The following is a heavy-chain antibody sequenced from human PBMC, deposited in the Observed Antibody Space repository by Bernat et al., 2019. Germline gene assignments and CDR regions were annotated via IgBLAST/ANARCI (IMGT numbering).Heavy chain of an antibody. CDR2: IYYSGNT. J-gene: IGHJ4*02. D-gene: IGHD2-15*01. V-gene: IGHV4-39*01. CDR1: GDSISSSRHF. Sequence: QLQLQESGPGLVKPSETLSLTCSVSGDSISSSRHFWGWIRQPPGKGLEWIGTIYYSGNTYYNPSLKSRIIISVDTSKNQFSLNLTSVTAADTAVYYRARHETSGGGCYHFDNWGQGTLVTVSS. CDR3: ARHETSGGGCYHFDN.